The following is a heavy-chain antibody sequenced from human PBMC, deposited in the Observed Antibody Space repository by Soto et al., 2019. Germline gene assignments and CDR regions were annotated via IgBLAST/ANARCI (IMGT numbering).Heavy chain of an antibody. CDR1: GFSFSDYY. CDR3: ARDIEPPGLFFDY. Sequence: PGESLTLSFAAFGFSFSDYYMSWIRQAPGKGLEWVSYIDFSSNSIYYADSVKGRFTISRDNAKNSLYLQMNSLRAEDTAVYYCARDIEPPGLFFDYWGQGT. CDR2: IDFSSNSI. J-gene: IGHJ4*02. D-gene: IGHD6-13*01. V-gene: IGHV3-11*01.